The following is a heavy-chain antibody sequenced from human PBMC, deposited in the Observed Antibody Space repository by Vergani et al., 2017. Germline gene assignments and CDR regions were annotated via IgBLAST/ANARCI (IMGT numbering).Heavy chain of an antibody. CDR1: GGTFSSYA. CDR3: ARTRRQLLYLAANTLINDAFDI. D-gene: IGHD2-2*02. V-gene: IGHV1-69*14. Sequence: QVQLVQSGAEVKKPGSSVKVSCKASGGTFSSYALSWVRQAPGQGLEWMGRIIPIFGTANYAQKFQGRVTITADKSTSTAYMELSSLRSEDTAVYYCARTRRQLLYLAANTLINDAFDIWGQGTMVTVSS. J-gene: IGHJ3*02. CDR2: IIPIFGTA.